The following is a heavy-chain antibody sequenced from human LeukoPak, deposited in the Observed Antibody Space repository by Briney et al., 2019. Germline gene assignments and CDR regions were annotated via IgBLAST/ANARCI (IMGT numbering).Heavy chain of an antibody. D-gene: IGHD3-22*01. CDR2: INPNSGGT. J-gene: IGHJ4*02. CDR1: GYTFTAYY. Sequence: ASVKVSCKASGYTFTAYYIHWVRQAPGHGLEWMGRINPNSGGTNYAQKFQRRVTMTRDTSISTAYMELSRLKSDDTTVYCFASLIYDDSSGYYLGDYWGQGTLVTVSS. V-gene: IGHV1-2*06. CDR3: ASLIYDDSSGYYLGDY.